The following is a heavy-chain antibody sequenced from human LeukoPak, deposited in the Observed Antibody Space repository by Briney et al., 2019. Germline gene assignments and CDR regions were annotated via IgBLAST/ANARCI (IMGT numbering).Heavy chain of an antibody. CDR2: INPNNGDT. V-gene: IGHV1-2*02. Sequence: GASVKVSCKASGYTLSAYFMHWVRQAPGQGLEWMGWINPNNGDTNYAQKFQGRVTMTRDTSISTAYMELSRLRSDDTAVYYCARDNWFDPWGQGTLVTVSS. J-gene: IGHJ5*02. CDR1: GYTLSAYF. CDR3: ARDNWFDP.